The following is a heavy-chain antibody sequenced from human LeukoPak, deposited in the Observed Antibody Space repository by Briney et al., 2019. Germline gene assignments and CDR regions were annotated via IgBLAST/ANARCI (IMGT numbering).Heavy chain of an antibody. J-gene: IGHJ4*02. Sequence: SETLSLTCIVSGGSISSSSYYWGWIRQPPGKGLEWIGSIYYSGSTYYNPSLKSRVTISVDTSKNQFSLKLSSVTAADTAVYYCARGRPYCSSTSCYPALFDYWGQGTLVTVSS. CDR2: IYYSGST. CDR3: ARGRPYCSSTSCYPALFDY. V-gene: IGHV4-39*01. D-gene: IGHD2-2*01. CDR1: GGSISSSSYY.